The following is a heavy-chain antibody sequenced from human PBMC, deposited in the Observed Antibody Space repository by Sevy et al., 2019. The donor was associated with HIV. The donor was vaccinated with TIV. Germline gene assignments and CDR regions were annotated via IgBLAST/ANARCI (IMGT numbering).Heavy chain of an antibody. CDR2: IKQDGSEK. CDR3: ARHGAVKGHDY. V-gene: IGHV3-7*01. J-gene: IGHJ4*02. D-gene: IGHD3-10*01. Sequence: GGYLRLSCAASGFTFSSYWMSWVRQAPGKGLEWVANIKQDGSEKYYVDTVKGRFTISRDNAKNSLYLQMNSLRAEDTAVYYCARHGAVKGHDYWGQGTLVTVSS. CDR1: GFTFSSYW.